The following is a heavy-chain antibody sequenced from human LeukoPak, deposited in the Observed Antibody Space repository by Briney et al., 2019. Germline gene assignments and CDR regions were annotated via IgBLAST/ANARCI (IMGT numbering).Heavy chain of an antibody. CDR3: ARGRDCSGGSCYHALLDY. CDR2: IIPIFGTA. V-gene: IGHV1-69*05. J-gene: IGHJ4*02. D-gene: IGHD2-15*01. CDR1: GGTFNSYA. Sequence: SVKVSCKASGGTFNSYAISWVRQAPGQGLEWMGGIIPIFGTANYAQKFQGRVTITTDESTSTAYMELSSLRSEDTAVYYCARGRDCSGGSCYHALLDYWGQGTLVTVSS.